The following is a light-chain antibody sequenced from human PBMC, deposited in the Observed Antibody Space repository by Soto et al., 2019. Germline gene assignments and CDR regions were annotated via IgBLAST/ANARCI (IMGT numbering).Light chain of an antibody. CDR1: SSNIGSNT. Sequence: QSVLTQPPSASGTPGQRVTISCSGSSSNIGSNTVNWYHQLPGTAPKLLIYSNNQRPSGVPDRFSGSKSGTSASLAISGLQSEDEADYYCAAWDDSLSGPVFGGGTKLTVL. CDR2: SNN. J-gene: IGLJ3*02. V-gene: IGLV1-44*01. CDR3: AAWDDSLSGPV.